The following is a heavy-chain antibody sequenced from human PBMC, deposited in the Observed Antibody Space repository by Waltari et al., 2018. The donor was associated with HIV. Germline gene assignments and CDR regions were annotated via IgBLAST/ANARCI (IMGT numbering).Heavy chain of an antibody. D-gene: IGHD3-22*01. CDR2: IYYSGST. CDR1: GGSISSYY. Sequence: QVQLQESGPGLVKPSETLSLTCPVSGGSISSYYWSWIRQPPRKGLEWTGYIYYSGSTNYNPSLKSRVTISVDTSKNQFSLKLSSVTAADTAVYYCARASIVAGSARVGAFDIWCQGTMVTVSS. J-gene: IGHJ3*02. CDR3: ARASIVAGSARVGAFDI. V-gene: IGHV4-59*01.